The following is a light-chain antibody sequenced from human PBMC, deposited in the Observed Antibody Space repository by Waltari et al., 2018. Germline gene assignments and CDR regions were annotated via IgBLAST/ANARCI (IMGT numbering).Light chain of an antibody. Sequence: QSVLTQPPSASGTPGQRVTISCSGSNSNVGSNSVNWYQQVPGTAPKLLIYRNKRRPSGVPDRCSGSKSGTSASLAISGLQSEDEADYYCAAWDYSLDGHVLFGGGTKLTVL. CDR2: RNK. V-gene: IGLV1-44*01. J-gene: IGLJ2*01. CDR1: NSNVGSNS. CDR3: AAWDYSLDGHVL.